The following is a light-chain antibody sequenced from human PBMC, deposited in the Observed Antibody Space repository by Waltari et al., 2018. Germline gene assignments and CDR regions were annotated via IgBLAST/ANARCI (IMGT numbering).Light chain of an antibody. CDR2: DVS. CDR3: SSSTSSNTLA. Sequence: QSALTHPASVSGSPGQSTPLPGIGTTMDVVAYNYAPRYKQHPGKAPKLMIYDVSNRPSGVSNRFSGSKSGNTASLTISGLQAEDEADYYCSSSTSSNTLAFGGGTKLTVL. J-gene: IGLJ2*01. V-gene: IGLV2-14*03. CDR1: TMDVVAYNY.